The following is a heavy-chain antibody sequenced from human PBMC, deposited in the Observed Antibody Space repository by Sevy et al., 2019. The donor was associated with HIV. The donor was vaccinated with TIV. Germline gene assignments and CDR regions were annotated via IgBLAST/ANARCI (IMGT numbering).Heavy chain of an antibody. CDR1: GYTFTSYG. D-gene: IGHD3-22*01. Sequence: ATVKVSCKASGYTFTSYGISWVGQAPGQGLEWMGWISAYNGNTNYAQKLQGRVTMTTDTSTSTAYMELRSLRSDDSAVYYCARALGAYNYDSSGSPWGQGTLVTVSS. J-gene: IGHJ5*02. CDR2: ISAYNGNT. CDR3: ARALGAYNYDSSGSP. V-gene: IGHV1-18*01.